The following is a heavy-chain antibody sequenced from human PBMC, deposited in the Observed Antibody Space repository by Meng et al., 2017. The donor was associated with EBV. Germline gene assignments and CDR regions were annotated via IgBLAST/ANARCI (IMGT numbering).Heavy chain of an antibody. J-gene: IGHJ4*02. Sequence: EVQLLESGGGLVQPGGSLRRACADAGFTFSSSAMRWVRHAPGKGLEWVSAISGSGGSTYYADSVKGRFTISRDNSKNTLYLQMNSLRAEDTAVYYCAKVNQLLGGNDYWGQGTLVTVSS. V-gene: IGHV3-23*01. CDR2: ISGSGGST. CDR3: AKVNQLLGGNDY. CDR1: GFTFSSSA. D-gene: IGHD1-26*01.